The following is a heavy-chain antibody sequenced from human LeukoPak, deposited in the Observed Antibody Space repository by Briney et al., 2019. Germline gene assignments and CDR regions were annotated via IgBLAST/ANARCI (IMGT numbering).Heavy chain of an antibody. CDR2: ISGSGGST. CDR1: GFTFSSYA. D-gene: IGHD6-19*01. J-gene: IGHJ4*02. V-gene: IGHV3-23*01. Sequence: PGGYLRLSCAASGFTFSSYAMSWVRQAPGKGLEWVSAISGSGGSTYYADSVKGRFTISRDNSKNTLYLQMNSLRAEDTAVYYCAKVIGSSGWSGPYFDYWGQGTLVTVSS. CDR3: AKVIGSSGWSGPYFDY.